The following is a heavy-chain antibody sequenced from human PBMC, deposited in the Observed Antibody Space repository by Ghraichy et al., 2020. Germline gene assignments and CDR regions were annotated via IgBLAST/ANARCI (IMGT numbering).Heavy chain of an antibody. CDR1: GFTFSSYG. J-gene: IGHJ6*02. CDR2: IWYDGSNK. CDR3: AGIRAAAGTGYYGMDV. Sequence: GESLNISCAASGFTFSSYGMHWVRQAPGKGLEWVAVIWYDGSNKYYADSVKGRFTISRDNSKNTLYLQMNSLRAEDTAVYYCAGIRAAAGTGYYGMDVWGQGTTVTVSS. V-gene: IGHV3-33*01. D-gene: IGHD6-13*01.